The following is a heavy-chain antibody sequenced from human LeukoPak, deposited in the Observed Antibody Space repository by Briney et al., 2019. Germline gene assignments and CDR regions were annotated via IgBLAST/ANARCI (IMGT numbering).Heavy chain of an antibody. CDR3: ARENDVGTAMGT. D-gene: IGHD5-18*01. Sequence: ASVKVSCKASGYTFTGYYMHWVRQAPGQGLEWMGRINPNSGGTNYAQKFQGRVTMTRDTSISTAYMELSRLRSDDTAVYYCARENDVGTAMGTWGQGTLVTVSS. J-gene: IGHJ5*02. CDR2: INPNSGGT. V-gene: IGHV1-2*06. CDR1: GYTFTGYY.